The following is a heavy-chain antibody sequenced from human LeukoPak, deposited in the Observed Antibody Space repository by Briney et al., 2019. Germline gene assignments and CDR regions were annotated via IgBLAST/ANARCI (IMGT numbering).Heavy chain of an antibody. CDR2: IYPGDSDT. Sequence: GESLKISCKGSGYSFPIYWIAWVRQMPGKGLEWMGIIYPGDSDTRYSPSFQGQVTISADKSISTAYLQWSSLRASDTAIYYCARHLLTPGGSYYFDFWGQGTLVTVSS. D-gene: IGHD1-26*01. CDR3: ARHLLTPGGSYYFDF. CDR1: GYSFPIYW. V-gene: IGHV5-51*01. J-gene: IGHJ4*02.